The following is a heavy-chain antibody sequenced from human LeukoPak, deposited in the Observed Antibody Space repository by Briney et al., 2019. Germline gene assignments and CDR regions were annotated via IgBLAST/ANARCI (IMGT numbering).Heavy chain of an antibody. CDR1: GYTFTGYY. CDR2: INPNSGGT. D-gene: IGHD6-13*01. Sequence: ASVKVSCKASGYTFTGYYMHWVRQAPGQGLEWMGWINPNSGGTNYAQKFQGRVTMTRDTSISTAYMELSRLRSDDTAVYYCAREGIAAATRFDPWGQGTLVTVS. J-gene: IGHJ5*02. CDR3: AREGIAAATRFDP. V-gene: IGHV1-2*02.